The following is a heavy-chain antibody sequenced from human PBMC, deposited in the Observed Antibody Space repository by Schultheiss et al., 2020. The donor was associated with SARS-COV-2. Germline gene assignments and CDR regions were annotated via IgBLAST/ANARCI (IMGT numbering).Heavy chain of an antibody. V-gene: IGHV3-30*04. CDR1: GFTFSGSA. D-gene: IGHD2-8*01. CDR3: ARGGYATTVDFDY. CDR2: IWYDGSNK. Sequence: GGSLRLSCAASGFTFSGSAMHWVRQAPGKGLEWVAVIWYDGSNKYYADSVKGRFTISRDNSKNTLYLQMNSLRAEDTAVYWCARGGYATTVDFDYWGQGTLVTVSS. J-gene: IGHJ4*02.